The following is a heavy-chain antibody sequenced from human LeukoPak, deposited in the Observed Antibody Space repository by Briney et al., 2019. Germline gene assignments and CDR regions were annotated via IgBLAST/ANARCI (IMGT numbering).Heavy chain of an antibody. CDR3: ARYYYDSSGYYWYFDY. J-gene: IGHJ4*02. CDR2: INPNSGGT. CDR1: GYTFTGYY. Sequence: ASVKVSCKAYGYTFTGYYMHWVRQAPGQGLEWMGRINPNSGGTNYAQKFQGRVTMTRDTSISTAYMELSRLRSDDTAVYYCARYYYDSSGYYWYFDYWGQGTLVTVSS. V-gene: IGHV1-2*06. D-gene: IGHD3-22*01.